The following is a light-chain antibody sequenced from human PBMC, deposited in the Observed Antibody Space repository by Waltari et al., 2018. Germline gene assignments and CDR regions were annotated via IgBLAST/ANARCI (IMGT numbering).Light chain of an antibody. J-gene: IGKJ1*01. V-gene: IGKV3-15*01. CDR2: GAS. CDR3: QQYNDWPPWT. CDR1: QSVTTN. Sequence: EIVMTQSPASLSLSPGERVTLSCRASQSVTTNLAWYQQKPGQAPRLLIYGASTRAAGIPARFSGSGSGTELTLTISGLQSEDFAFYYCQQYNDWPPWTFGQGTKVEIK.